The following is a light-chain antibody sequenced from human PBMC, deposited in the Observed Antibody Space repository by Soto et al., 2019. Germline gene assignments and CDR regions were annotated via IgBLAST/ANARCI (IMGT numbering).Light chain of an antibody. CDR3: HQHDSTPRT. CDR2: DAS. V-gene: IGKV3-20*01. J-gene: IGKJ4*01. Sequence: EIVLTQSPGTLSLSPGERATLSCRASQSVGRDYLAWYQQKPGQAPRLLMYDASSRATGIPDRFSGSGSGTDFTLTISRLEPEDDSEVYCHQHDSTPRTFGGGTKVEIK. CDR1: QSVGRDY.